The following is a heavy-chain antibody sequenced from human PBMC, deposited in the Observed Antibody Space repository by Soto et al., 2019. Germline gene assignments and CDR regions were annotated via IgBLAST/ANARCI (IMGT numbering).Heavy chain of an antibody. CDR2: IYYSGST. CDR3: ARAQYSYDHFDY. Sequence: SETLSLTCTVSGGSISSYYWSWILQPPGKGLEWIGYIYYSGSTNYNPSLKSRVTISVDTSKNQFSLKLSSVTAADTAVYYCARAQYSYDHFDYWGQGTLVTVSS. D-gene: IGHD5-18*01. J-gene: IGHJ4*02. CDR1: GGSISSYY. V-gene: IGHV4-59*01.